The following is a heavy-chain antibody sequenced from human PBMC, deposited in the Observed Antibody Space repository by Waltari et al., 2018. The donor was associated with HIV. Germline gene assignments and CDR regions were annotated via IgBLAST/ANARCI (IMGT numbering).Heavy chain of an antibody. CDR1: GFPSSRYV. CDR2: ISSSSIYI. J-gene: IGHJ6*02. V-gene: IGHV3-21*01. CDR3: ARQDSSGGNYYYGMDV. Sequence: EVQLVESGGGLVKPGGSLRRSCAPSGFPSSRYVLNWVRQAPGKGLEWVSSISSSSIYISYADSGKGRFTISRDNAKNSLYLQMNSLRAEDTAVYYCARQDSSGGNYYYGMDVWGQGTTVTVSS. D-gene: IGHD3-22*01.